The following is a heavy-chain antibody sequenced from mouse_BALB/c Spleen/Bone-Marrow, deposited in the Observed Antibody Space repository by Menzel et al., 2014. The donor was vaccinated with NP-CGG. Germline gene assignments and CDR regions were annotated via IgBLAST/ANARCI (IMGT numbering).Heavy chain of an antibody. CDR3: ARNVIKRGAMDY. CDR2: IWSGGST. V-gene: IGHV2-2*02. Sequence: VKLVESGPGLVQPSQSLSITCTVSGFSLTFYGIHWVRQSPGKGLEWLGVIWSGGSTDYNAAFISRLSISKDNSKSQVFFKMNSLQANDTAIYYCARNVIKRGAMDYWGQGTSVTVSS. J-gene: IGHJ4*01. D-gene: IGHD2-4*01. CDR1: GFSLTFYG.